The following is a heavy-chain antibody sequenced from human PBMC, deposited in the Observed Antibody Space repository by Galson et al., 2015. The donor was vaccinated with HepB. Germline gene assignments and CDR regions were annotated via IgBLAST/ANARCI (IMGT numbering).Heavy chain of an antibody. D-gene: IGHD4-23*01. J-gene: IGHJ3*02. V-gene: IGHV3-21*01. Sequence: SLRLSCAASGFTFSSYSMNWVRQAPGKGLEWVSSISSSSSYIYYADSVKGRFTISRDNAKNSLYLQMNSLRAEDTAVYYCAGVEETDFVLITPDAFDIWGQGTMVTVSS. CDR1: GFTFSSYS. CDR3: AGVEETDFVLITPDAFDI. CDR2: ISSSSSYI.